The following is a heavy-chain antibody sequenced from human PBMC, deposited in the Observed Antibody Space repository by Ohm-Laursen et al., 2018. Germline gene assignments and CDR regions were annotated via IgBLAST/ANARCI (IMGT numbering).Heavy chain of an antibody. CDR3: ARHVLSRQDYDSSGHSSIDY. CDR1: GGSIGTYY. Sequence: SDTLSLTCTVSGGSIGTYYWSWIRQPPGKGLEWIGDIYYSGSTTYNPSLKSRVTISVDTSKNQFSLNLASVTAADTAVYFCARHVLSRQDYDSSGHSSIDYWGQGMLVTVSS. D-gene: IGHD3-22*01. V-gene: IGHV4-59*08. J-gene: IGHJ4*02. CDR2: IYYSGST.